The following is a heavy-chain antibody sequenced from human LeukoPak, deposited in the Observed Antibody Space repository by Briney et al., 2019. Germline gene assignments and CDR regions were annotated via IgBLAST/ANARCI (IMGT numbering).Heavy chain of an antibody. CDR3: ARNHLYTFDY. CDR2: ISSSGSTI. V-gene: IGHV3-48*03. J-gene: IGHJ4*02. Sequence: GGSLRLSCAASGFTFSSYEMNWVRQAPGKGLEWVSYISSSGSTIYYADSVKGRFTISRDNAKNSLFLQMNSLRAEDTAVYYCARNHLYTFDYWGQGTLVTVSS. CDR1: GFTFSSYE. D-gene: IGHD2-8*01.